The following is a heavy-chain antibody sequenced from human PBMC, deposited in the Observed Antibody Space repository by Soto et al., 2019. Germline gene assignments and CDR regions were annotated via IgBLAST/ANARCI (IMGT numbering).Heavy chain of an antibody. D-gene: IGHD5-18*01. V-gene: IGHV3-23*01. CDR2: ISGSGGST. J-gene: IGHJ4*02. CDR1: GFTFDYYG. Sequence: GGSLRLSCAASGFTFDYYGMSWVRQAPGKGLEWVSAISGSGGSTYYADSVKGRFTISRDNSKNTLYLQMNSLRAEDTAVYYCAKDLYTAMAPRVFDYWGQGTLVTVSS. CDR3: AKDLYTAMAPRVFDY.